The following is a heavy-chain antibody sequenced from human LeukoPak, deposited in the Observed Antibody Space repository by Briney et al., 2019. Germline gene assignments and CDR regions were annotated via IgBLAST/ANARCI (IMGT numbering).Heavy chain of an antibody. V-gene: IGHV3-49*04. CDR3: TRESEYHDYGDLEPRTGFDY. CDR2: IRSKAYGRTT. J-gene: IGHJ4*02. Sequence: GRSLRLSCTASGFTFGDYAMSWVRQAPGKGLEWVGFIRSKAYGRTTEYAASVKGRFTISRDDSKSIAYLQMNSLKTEDTAVYYCTRESEYHDYGDLEPRTGFDYWGQGTLVTVSS. CDR1: GFTFGDYA. D-gene: IGHD4-17*01.